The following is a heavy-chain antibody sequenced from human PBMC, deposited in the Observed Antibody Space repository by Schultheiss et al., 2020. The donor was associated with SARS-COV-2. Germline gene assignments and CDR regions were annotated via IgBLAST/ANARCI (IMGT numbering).Heavy chain of an antibody. CDR2: INHSGST. V-gene: IGHV4-34*01. CDR3: ARGLGGIGYCSSTSCPVGY. Sequence: SETLSLTCAVYGGSFSGYYWSWIRQPPGKGLEWIGEINHSGSTNYNPSLKSRVTISVDTSKNQFSLKLSSVTAADTAVYYCARGLGGIGYCSSTSCPVGYWCQGTLVTVSS. CDR1: GGSFSGYY. D-gene: IGHD2-2*01. J-gene: IGHJ4*02.